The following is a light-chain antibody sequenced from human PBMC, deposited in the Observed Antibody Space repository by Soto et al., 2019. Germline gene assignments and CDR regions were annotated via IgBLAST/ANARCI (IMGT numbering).Light chain of an antibody. J-gene: IGKJ2*01. CDR3: QSYNDWPFA. V-gene: IGKV3-15*01. CDR1: ESLFGF. CDR2: GVS. Sequence: DIVLTQSPATLSVSPGDTVTLSCRASESLFGFLAWYQQKPGQAPRLLMYGVSTRATGIPARFCGGGSATDFTITISRLQSEDSAFYFCQSYNDWPFASGLGTRLEI.